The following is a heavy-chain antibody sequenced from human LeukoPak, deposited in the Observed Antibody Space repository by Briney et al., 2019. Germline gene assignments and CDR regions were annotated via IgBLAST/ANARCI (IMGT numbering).Heavy chain of an antibody. CDR1: GFTFSSYG. CDR3: AKSPVSSCRGSFCYPFDY. J-gene: IGHJ4*02. Sequence: GGSLRLSCAASGFTFSSYGMHWVRQAPGKGLEWVAVTSYDGSNKYYADSVKGRFTISRDNSKNTLYLQMNSLRAEDTAVYFCAKSPVSSCRGSFCYPFDYWGQGNLVTVSS. CDR2: TSYDGSNK. V-gene: IGHV3-30*18. D-gene: IGHD2-15*01.